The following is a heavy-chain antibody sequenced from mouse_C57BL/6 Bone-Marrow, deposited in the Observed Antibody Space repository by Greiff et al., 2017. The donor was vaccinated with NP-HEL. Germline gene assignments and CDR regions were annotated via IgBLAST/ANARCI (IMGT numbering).Heavy chain of an antibody. CDR2: IDPENGDT. J-gene: IGHJ4*01. CDR3: TTSDRMDY. Sequence: VQLKESGAELVRPGASVKLSCTASGFNIKDDYMHWVKQRPEQGLEWIGWIDPENGDTEYASKFQGKATITADTSSNTAYLQLSSLTSEDTAVYYCTTSDRMDYWGQGTSVTVSS. V-gene: IGHV14-4*01. CDR1: GFNIKDDY.